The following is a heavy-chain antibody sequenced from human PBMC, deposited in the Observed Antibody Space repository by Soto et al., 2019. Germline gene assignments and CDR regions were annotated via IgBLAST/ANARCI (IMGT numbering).Heavy chain of an antibody. CDR1: GYTFINYY. CDR2: IIPSDGST. CDR3: ARGGPELATIGSFDY. J-gene: IGHJ4*02. Sequence: QVQVVQSGAEVKKPGASVKVSCKASGYTFINYYMHWVRQAPGQGLEWIGRIIPSDGSTHYARRFQDSFIMTRDTSTSTVYMELTSLRSEDSAVYSCARGGPELATIGSFDYWGQGTLVTVSS. V-gene: IGHV1-46*01. D-gene: IGHD5-12*01.